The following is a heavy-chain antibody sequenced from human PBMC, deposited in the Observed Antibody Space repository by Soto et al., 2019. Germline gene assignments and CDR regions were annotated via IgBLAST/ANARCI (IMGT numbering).Heavy chain of an antibody. J-gene: IGHJ4*02. Sequence: PSETLSLTCIVSGDSVSSFGSYWTWIRQRPGKGLEWIGYIYYSELTDYNPSLKSRVAISLDTSRNQFSLQLTSVTVADTAVYYCARSRSGAVADSFDFWGQGTLVTVSS. V-gene: IGHV4-31*03. CDR1: GDSVSSFGSY. CDR2: IYYSELT. CDR3: ARSRSGAVADSFDF. D-gene: IGHD3-10*01.